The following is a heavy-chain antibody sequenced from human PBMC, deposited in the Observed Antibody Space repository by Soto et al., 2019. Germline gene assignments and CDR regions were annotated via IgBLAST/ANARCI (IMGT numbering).Heavy chain of an antibody. V-gene: IGHV4-34*01. CDR3: ARGANIAARRAFVY. Sequence: PSETLSLTCGVDGGSFSGYYWSWIRQPPGKGLEWIGEINRSGTTNYNPSLKSRVTISVDTSKNQFSLRLSSVTAADTAVYYCARGANIAARRAFVYWGQGTLVTVSS. J-gene: IGHJ4*02. CDR2: INRSGTT. D-gene: IGHD6-6*01. CDR1: GGSFSGYY.